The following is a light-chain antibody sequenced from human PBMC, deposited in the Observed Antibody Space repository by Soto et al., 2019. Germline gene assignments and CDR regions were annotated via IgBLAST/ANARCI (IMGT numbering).Light chain of an antibody. CDR1: ISDVGGYNY. CDR2: DVS. J-gene: IGLJ1*01. V-gene: IGLV2-11*01. CDR3: CSYAGNYYV. Sequence: QSVLTQPRSVSGSPGQSVTISCTGTISDVGGYNYVSWYQQHPGKAPKLMIYDVSKRPSGVPDRFSGSKSGNTASLTISGLQAEDEADYYCCSYAGNYYVFGTGTKVTVL.